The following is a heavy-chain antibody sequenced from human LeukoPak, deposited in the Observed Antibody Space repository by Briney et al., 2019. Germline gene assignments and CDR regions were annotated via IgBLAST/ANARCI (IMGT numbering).Heavy chain of an antibody. CDR2: INHSGST. CDR3: ARGWGIAAYYFDY. V-gene: IGHV4-34*01. Sequence: SETLSLTCAVYGGSFSGNYWSWFRQPPGKGLKWIGEINHSGSTNYNPSLKSRVTISVDTSKNQFSLKLSSVTAADTAVYYCARGWGIAAYYFDYWGQGTLVTVSS. CDR1: GGSFSGNY. J-gene: IGHJ4*02. D-gene: IGHD6-25*01.